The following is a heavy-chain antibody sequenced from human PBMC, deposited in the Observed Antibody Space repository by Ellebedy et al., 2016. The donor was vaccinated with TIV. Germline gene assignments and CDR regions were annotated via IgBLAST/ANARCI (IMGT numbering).Heavy chain of an antibody. CDR2: INHSGIT. Sequence: SETLSLTCAVHGGAFSGPFWSWIRQSPEKGLEYIGEINHSGITNSNPSLRSRVTISVDTSKNQFSLKLTSVTAADTAVYFCARGRLQRRDFVVVVADRKWYFDPWGPGTPVTVSS. CDR3: ARGRLQRRDFVVVVADRKWYFDP. V-gene: IGHV4-34*01. J-gene: IGHJ2*01. CDR1: GGAFSGPF. D-gene: IGHD2-15*01.